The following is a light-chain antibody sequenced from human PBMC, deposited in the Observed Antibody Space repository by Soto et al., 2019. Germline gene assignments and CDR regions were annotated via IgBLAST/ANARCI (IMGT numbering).Light chain of an antibody. Sequence: EIMMTQSPDTLSVSPGERATVSCRASQSVSSDLAWFQLKPGQAPRLFIYGASTRAPDIPTRFSGSGSGTEFILTISSLQSEDFAVYYCQQYNNRPYTFGQGTKLEIK. CDR3: QQYNNRPYT. J-gene: IGKJ2*01. CDR1: QSVSSD. CDR2: GAS. V-gene: IGKV3-15*01.